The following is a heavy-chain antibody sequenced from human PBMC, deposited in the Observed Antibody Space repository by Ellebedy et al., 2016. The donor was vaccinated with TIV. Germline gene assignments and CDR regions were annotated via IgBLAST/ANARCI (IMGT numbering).Heavy chain of an antibody. CDR3: ARSPSDYVESFDS. D-gene: IGHD4-17*01. V-gene: IGHV4-39*07. CDR2: FYYSGTL. Sequence: SETLSLXXAVSGGSISGRSYYWGWIRQAPGKGLEWIGSFYYSGTLYYNPSLKSRSSLSVDTSKNQFSLRLTSVTAADTAVYYCARSPSDYVESFDSWGQGTLVTVSS. CDR1: GGSISGRSYY. J-gene: IGHJ4*02.